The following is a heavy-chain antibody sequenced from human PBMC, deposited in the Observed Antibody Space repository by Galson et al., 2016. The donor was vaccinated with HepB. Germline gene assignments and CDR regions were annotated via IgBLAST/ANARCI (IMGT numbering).Heavy chain of an antibody. Sequence: SVKVSCKASGYTFASYGISWVRQAPGQGLGWMGWISAYNGNTSYAQKLQGRVTMTTDTSTSTAYMELRSLRSDDTAAYYCARDWLVAVFDYWGQGTLVTVSS. J-gene: IGHJ4*02. V-gene: IGHV1-18*01. CDR3: ARDWLVAVFDY. D-gene: IGHD6-19*01. CDR2: ISAYNGNT. CDR1: GYTFASYG.